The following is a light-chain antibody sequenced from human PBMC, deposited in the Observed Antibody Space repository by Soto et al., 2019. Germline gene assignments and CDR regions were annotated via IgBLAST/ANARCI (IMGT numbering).Light chain of an antibody. Sequence: EIVLTQSPATLSLAPGERATLSCRASQSVSSYLAWYQQKPGQAPRLLIYDASNRVTGIPARFSGSGSGTDFTLTISSLEPEDFAVYYCQQRSNWPPDFGPGTKVDIK. CDR2: DAS. V-gene: IGKV3-11*01. CDR1: QSVSSY. CDR3: QQRSNWPPD. J-gene: IGKJ3*01.